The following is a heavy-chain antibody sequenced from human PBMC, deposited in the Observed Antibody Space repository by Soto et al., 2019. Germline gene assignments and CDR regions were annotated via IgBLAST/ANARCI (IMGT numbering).Heavy chain of an antibody. CDR2: VYPGDSDT. D-gene: IGHD3-9*01. Sequence: GESEKVTWTGSGYTFATPWIAWVRQMRGKCLEWMGIVYPGDSDTRYSPSCQGQVTISADKSFRTAYLQWSSLKASDTAIYFCARLELTGLDNWGKGNPVTVSS. J-gene: IGHJ4*02. V-gene: IGHV5-51*03. CDR1: GYTFATPW. CDR3: ARLELTGLDN.